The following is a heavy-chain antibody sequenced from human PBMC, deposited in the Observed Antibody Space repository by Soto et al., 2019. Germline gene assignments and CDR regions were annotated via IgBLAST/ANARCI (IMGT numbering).Heavy chain of an antibody. CDR1: AYTFTSYG. D-gene: IGHD2-2*01. CDR3: ARIAAFCNCSCSYPSRYRGRDCYDHYGLDV. J-gene: IGHJ6*02. V-gene: IGHV1-18*04. CDR2: ISAYNGNS. Sequence: ASVKVSCKASAYTFTSYGITWVRQAPGQGLEWVGWISAYNGNSNYAQKYEGRVTMTTDTSTSTAYMELSSLRSDDTAGYYCARIAAFCNCSCSYPSRYRGRDCYDHYGLDVWGQGTTVTVSS.